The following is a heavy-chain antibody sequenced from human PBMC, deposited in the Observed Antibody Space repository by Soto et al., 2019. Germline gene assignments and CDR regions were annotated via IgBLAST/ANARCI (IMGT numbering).Heavy chain of an antibody. Sequence: SETPSLTCTVSGGSVSGGSYFWSWVRQPPGKGLEWIGYFYYSGSTKYNPSLKSRVTILEDTSKNQFSLKLNSVTAADTAVYYCAREGRMGTFDYWGQGALVTVSS. J-gene: IGHJ4*02. CDR2: FYYSGST. V-gene: IGHV4-61*01. CDR3: AREGRMGTFDY. CDR1: GGSVSGGSYF. D-gene: IGHD1-1*01.